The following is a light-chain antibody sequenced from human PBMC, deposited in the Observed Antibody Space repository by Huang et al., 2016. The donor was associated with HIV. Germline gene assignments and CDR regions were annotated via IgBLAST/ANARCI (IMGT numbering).Light chain of an antibody. CDR3: QQYDSLPPWT. Sequence: DIQMTQSPSSLSASVGDRLTITCQASQDIDKFLNWYQQKPGQAPKLLIYDASTLQTGVPSRFSGSGSGTDFTFTISSLQPEDIATYYCQQYDSLPPWTFGQGTKVEIQ. V-gene: IGKV1-33*01. CDR1: QDIDKF. J-gene: IGKJ1*01. CDR2: DAS.